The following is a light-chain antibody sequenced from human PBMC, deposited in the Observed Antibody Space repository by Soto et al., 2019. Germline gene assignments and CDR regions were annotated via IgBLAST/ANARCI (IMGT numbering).Light chain of an antibody. CDR2: QDT. Sequence: YELTQAPSVSVSPGQTATITCSGDELGDKYVCWYQQRPGQAPVLIIYQDTKRPSGIPERFSGSNSGNTATLTIGGTQAMDEADYYCQVWDSSTGVFGTGTKLTVL. CDR3: QVWDSSTGV. J-gene: IGLJ1*01. V-gene: IGLV3-1*01. CDR1: ELGDKY.